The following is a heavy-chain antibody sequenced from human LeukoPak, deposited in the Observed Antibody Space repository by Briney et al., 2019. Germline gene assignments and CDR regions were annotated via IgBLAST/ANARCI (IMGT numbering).Heavy chain of an antibody. J-gene: IGHJ5*02. D-gene: IGHD6-6*01. Sequence: GASVKVSCKASGAPFSSYAISWVGQAPGQGLEWMGGIIPIFGTANYAQKFQGRVTMTRDMSTSTVYMELSSLRSEDTAVYHRARDGSSSGWFDPWGQGTLVTVSS. CDR2: IIPIFGTA. CDR1: GAPFSSYA. V-gene: IGHV1-69*05. CDR3: ARDGSSSGWFDP.